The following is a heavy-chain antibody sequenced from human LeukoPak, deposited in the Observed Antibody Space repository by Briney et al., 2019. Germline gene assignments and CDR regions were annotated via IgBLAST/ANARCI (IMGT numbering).Heavy chain of an antibody. Sequence: ASVKVSCKASGYTFTAYYIHWVRQAPGQGLEWMGRTDPNSGDTKYAQKFQDRVTMTRDTSMNTAYMEISSLRYDDTAVYYCGRGIQSFDPWGQGTLVTVSS. J-gene: IGHJ5*02. CDR3: GRGIQSFDP. CDR1: GYTFTAYY. CDR2: TDPNSGDT. V-gene: IGHV1-2*06.